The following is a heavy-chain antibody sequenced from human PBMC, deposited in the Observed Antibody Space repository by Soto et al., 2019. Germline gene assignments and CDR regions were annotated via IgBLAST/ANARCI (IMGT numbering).Heavy chain of an antibody. CDR3: ATMGSGYYYDY. D-gene: IGHD3-22*01. CDR1: GFTFSRYS. CDR2: ISSGRTYT. J-gene: IGHJ4*02. V-gene: IGHV3-21*01. Sequence: VGSLRLSCAVSGFTFSRYSMNWVRQAPGKGLEWVSSISSGRTYTDYADSVKGRFTISGDNAKNSLYLQMNSLRAEDTAVYYCATMGSGYYYDYWGQGTLVTVSS.